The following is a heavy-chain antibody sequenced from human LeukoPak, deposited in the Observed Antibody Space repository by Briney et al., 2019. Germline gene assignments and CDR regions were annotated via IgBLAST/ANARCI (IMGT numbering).Heavy chain of an antibody. Sequence: SGPTLVNPTQTLTLTCTFSGFSLSTSGVGVGWIRQPPAKALKWLALIYWDDDKRYSPSLKSRLTITKDTSKNQVVLTMTNMDPVDTATYYCAHSGLGWELLPLDYWGQGTLVTVSS. CDR2: IYWDDDK. J-gene: IGHJ4*02. CDR1: GFSLSTSGVG. V-gene: IGHV2-5*02. CDR3: AHSGLGWELLPLDY. D-gene: IGHD1-26*01.